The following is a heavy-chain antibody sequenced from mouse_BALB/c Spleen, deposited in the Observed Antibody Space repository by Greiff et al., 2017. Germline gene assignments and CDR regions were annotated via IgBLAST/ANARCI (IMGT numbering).Heavy chain of an antibody. Sequence: QVQLKESGAELVRPGSSVKISCKASGYAFSSYWMNWVKQRPGQGLEWIGQIYPGDGDTNYNGKFKGKATLTADKSSSTAYMQLSSLTSEDSAVYFCARGNWDNFAYWGQGTLVTVSA. CDR1: GYAFSSYW. J-gene: IGHJ3*01. CDR3: ARGNWDNFAY. V-gene: IGHV1-80*01. D-gene: IGHD4-1*01. CDR2: IYPGDGDT.